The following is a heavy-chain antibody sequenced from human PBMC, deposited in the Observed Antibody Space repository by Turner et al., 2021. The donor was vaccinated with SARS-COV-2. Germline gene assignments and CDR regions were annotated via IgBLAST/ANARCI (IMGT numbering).Heavy chain of an antibody. CDR3: AKAGFGYSSGWGYFDY. CDR1: GFTFSRYG. V-gene: IGHV3-33*06. Sequence: HVQLVESGGGVVQPGRSLILSCAASGFTFSRYGMPWVRQAPGKGLEWVAVIWYDGSNKYYADSVKGRFTSSRDNSKNTLYLQMNSLRAEDTAVYYCAKAGFGYSSGWGYFDYWGQGTLVTVSS. CDR2: IWYDGSNK. D-gene: IGHD6-19*01. J-gene: IGHJ4*02.